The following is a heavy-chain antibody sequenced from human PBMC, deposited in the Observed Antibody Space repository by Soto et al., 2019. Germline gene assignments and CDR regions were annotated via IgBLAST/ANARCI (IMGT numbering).Heavy chain of an antibody. Sequence: EVQLLESGGGLVQPGGSLRLSCAASGFTFSSYAMSWVRQAPGKGLEWVSAISDEGDRINYADTVKGRFSISRDNSKNTLYLQMNSLSAEDTAVYYCAKDSAPSYYYYMDVWGKGTAVTVSS. CDR2: ISDEGDRI. V-gene: IGHV3-23*01. CDR3: AKDSAPSYYYYMDV. CDR1: GFTFSSYA. D-gene: IGHD3-10*01. J-gene: IGHJ6*03.